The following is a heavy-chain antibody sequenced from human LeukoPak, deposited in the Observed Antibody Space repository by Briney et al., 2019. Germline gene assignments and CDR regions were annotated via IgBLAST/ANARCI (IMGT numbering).Heavy chain of an antibody. J-gene: IGHJ4*02. V-gene: IGHV3-23*01. Sequence: PGGSLSLSCAASGFTFSSYAMSWVRQAPGKGLEWVSAISGSGGSTYYADSVKGRFTISRDNSKNTLYLQMNSLRAEDTAVYYCAKGLGSSWYSYFDYWGQGTLVTVSS. D-gene: IGHD6-13*01. CDR2: ISGSGGST. CDR3: AKGLGSSWYSYFDY. CDR1: GFTFSSYA.